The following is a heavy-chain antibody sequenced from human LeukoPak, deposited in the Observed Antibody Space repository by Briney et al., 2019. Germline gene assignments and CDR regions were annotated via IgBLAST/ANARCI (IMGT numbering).Heavy chain of an antibody. J-gene: IGHJ4*02. CDR1: GFTFSSYG. V-gene: IGHV3-30*18. D-gene: IGHD6-13*01. CDR3: AKAGIAAAGTQDY. Sequence: GGSLRLSCAASGFTFSSYGMHWVRQAPGKGLEWVAVISYDGSNKYYADSVKGRFTISRDNSKNTLYLQMNSLRAEDTAVYYCAKAGIAAAGTQDYWGQETLVTVSS. CDR2: ISYDGSNK.